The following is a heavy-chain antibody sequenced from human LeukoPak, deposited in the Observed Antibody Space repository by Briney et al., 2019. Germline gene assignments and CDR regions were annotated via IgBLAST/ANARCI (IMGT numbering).Heavy chain of an antibody. Sequence: ASVKVSCKASGYTFTGYYMHWERQAPGQGLEWVGWINPNSGDTGYAQKFQGRITVTRDTSISTAYMELSSLRSEDTAVYYCAREGVRWAHYYGSGSLDYWGQGTLVTASS. V-gene: IGHV1-2*02. D-gene: IGHD3-10*01. CDR3: AREGVRWAHYYGSGSLDY. CDR1: GYTFTGYY. J-gene: IGHJ4*02. CDR2: INPNSGDT.